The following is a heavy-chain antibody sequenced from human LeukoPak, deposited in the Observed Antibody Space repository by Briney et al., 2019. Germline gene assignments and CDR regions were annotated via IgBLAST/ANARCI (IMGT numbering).Heavy chain of an antibody. D-gene: IGHD3-10*01. J-gene: IGHJ4*02. CDR2: ISGSGGST. V-gene: IGHV3-23*01. CDR3: AKGPEIVLLWFGELDY. CDR1: GFTFSSYA. Sequence: GGSLRLSCAASGFTFSSYAMSWVRHPPGKGLEWVSAISGSGGSTYYADSVKGRFTSSRDNSKNTLYLQMNSLRAEDTAVYYCAKGPEIVLLWFGELDYWGQGTLVTVSS.